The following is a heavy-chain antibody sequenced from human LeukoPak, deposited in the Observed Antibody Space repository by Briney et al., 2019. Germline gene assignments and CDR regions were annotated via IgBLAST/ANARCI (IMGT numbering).Heavy chain of an antibody. CDR1: GFTFSDHY. Sequence: GGSLRLSCAASGFTFSDHYMDWVRQAPGKGLEWLGRTSNKAKSYTTEYAASVKDRFTISRDDSKNSLYLQMNSLKTEDTAVYYCARVTGAYYFDYWGQGTLVTVSS. CDR2: TSNKAKSYTT. V-gene: IGHV3-72*01. D-gene: IGHD1-20*01. J-gene: IGHJ4*02. CDR3: ARVTGAYYFDY.